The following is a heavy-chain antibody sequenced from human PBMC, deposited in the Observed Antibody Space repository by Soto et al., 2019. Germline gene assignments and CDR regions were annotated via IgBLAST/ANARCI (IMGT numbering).Heavy chain of an antibody. Sequence: PSETLSLTCAVSGGSISSSNWWSWVRQPPGKGLEWIGEIYHSGSTNCNPSLKSRVTISVDTSKNQFSLKLSSVTAADTAVYYCATRSRVAGTGTGTFDYWGQGTLVTVSS. CDR2: IYHSGST. V-gene: IGHV4-4*02. CDR3: ATRSRVAGTGTGTFDY. CDR1: GGSISSSNW. J-gene: IGHJ4*02. D-gene: IGHD6-19*01.